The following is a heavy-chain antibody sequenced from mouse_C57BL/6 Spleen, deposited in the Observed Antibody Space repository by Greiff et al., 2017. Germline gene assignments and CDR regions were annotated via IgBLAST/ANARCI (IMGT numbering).Heavy chain of an antibody. CDR3: VRQYGEYFDV. CDR2: IRSKSNNYAT. J-gene: IGHJ1*03. Sequence: GGGLVQPKGSLKLACAASGFSFNTYAMNWVRQAPGKGLEWVARIRSKSNNYATSYSDSVKDRFTIARDDSESIVYLQMNTLTTEDTAMYYCVRQYGEYFDVWGKGTTVTVSS. D-gene: IGHD1-1*01. CDR1: GFSFNTYA. V-gene: IGHV10-1*01.